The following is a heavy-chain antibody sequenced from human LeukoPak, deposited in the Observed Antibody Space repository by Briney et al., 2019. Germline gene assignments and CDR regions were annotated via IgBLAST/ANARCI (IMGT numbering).Heavy chain of an antibody. D-gene: IGHD3-10*01. CDR1: GFTFSSYA. J-gene: IGHJ4*02. Sequence: PGASLRLSCAASGFTFSSYAMHWVRQAPGKGLEWVAVISYDGSNKYYADSVKGRFTISRDNSKNTLYLQMNSLRAEDTAVYYCARSDLGEAFDYWGQGTLVTVSS. V-gene: IGHV3-30*04. CDR3: ARSDLGEAFDY. CDR2: ISYDGSNK.